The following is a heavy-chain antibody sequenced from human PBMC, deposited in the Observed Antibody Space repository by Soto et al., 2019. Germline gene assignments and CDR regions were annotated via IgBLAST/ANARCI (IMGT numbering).Heavy chain of an antibody. V-gene: IGHV3-21*01. D-gene: IGHD3-22*01. J-gene: IGHJ4*02. CDR1: GFTFSLYS. CDR3: VRARATDSRPDY. Sequence: GGSLRLSCAASGFTFSLYSMIWVRQAPGKGLEWVSSITSSSSYIYYADSMKGRFTLSRDNAQNSLYLQMNSLRVDDTAVYYCVRARATDSRPDYWGQGTLVTVSS. CDR2: ITSSSSYI.